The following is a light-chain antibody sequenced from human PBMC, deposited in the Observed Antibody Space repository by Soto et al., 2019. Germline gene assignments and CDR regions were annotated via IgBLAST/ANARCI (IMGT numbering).Light chain of an antibody. CDR1: SSDIGRYDR. V-gene: IGLV2-18*01. CDR3: SLFTTNFGTPVI. Sequence: QSALTQPPSVSGSPGQSVTISCTGSSSDIGRYDRVSWYQQPPGTAPKLMIYGVTSRPSGVPDRFSGSKSGNTASLTISGLQAGDEADYYCSLFTTNFGTPVIFGGGTKLTVL. J-gene: IGLJ2*01. CDR2: GVT.